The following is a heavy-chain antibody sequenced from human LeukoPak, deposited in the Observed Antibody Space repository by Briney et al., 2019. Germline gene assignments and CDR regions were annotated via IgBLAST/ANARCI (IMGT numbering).Heavy chain of an antibody. D-gene: IGHD3-10*01. J-gene: IGHJ4*02. V-gene: IGHV3-23*01. CDR1: GFTFSSYS. CDR2: ISGSGGST. Sequence: AGGSLRLSCAASGFTFSSYSMNWVRQAPGKGLEWVSAISGSGGSTYYADSVKGRFTISRDNSRNTLYLQMNSLRAEDTAVYYCAKVRYENYYGSGGDRYFDYWGQGTLVTVSS. CDR3: AKVRYENYYGSGGDRYFDY.